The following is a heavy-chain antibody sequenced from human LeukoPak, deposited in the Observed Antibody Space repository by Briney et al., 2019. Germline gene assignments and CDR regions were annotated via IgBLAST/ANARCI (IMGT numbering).Heavy chain of an antibody. CDR2: IYYSGST. CDR1: GGSISNYY. D-gene: IGHD4-17*01. CDR3: ASTTVITRIDY. V-gene: IGHV4-59*01. J-gene: IGHJ4*02. Sequence: PSETLSLTCTVSGGSISNYYWNWVRQPPGKGLEWIGYIYYSGSTNYNPSLKSRVTISVDTSKNQFSLKLSSVTAADTAVYYCASTTVITRIDYWGQGTLVTVSS.